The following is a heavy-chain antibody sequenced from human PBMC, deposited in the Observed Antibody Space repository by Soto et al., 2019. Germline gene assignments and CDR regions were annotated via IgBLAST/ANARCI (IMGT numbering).Heavy chain of an antibody. V-gene: IGHV1-46*01. J-gene: IGHJ4*02. CDR2: INPDGGST. CDR3: AKAPRGGVIITTYSAHIDY. D-gene: IGHD3-3*01. Sequence: QVQLVQSGAEVKKPGASVMLSCKASGYTFTSYYTHWVRQAPGQGLEWMGIINPDGGSTRYAQKFQGRVTMTRDTSTRTFHMELSSLRSEDTAMYYCAKAPRGGVIITTYSAHIDYWGQGTLVTVSS. CDR1: GYTFTSYY.